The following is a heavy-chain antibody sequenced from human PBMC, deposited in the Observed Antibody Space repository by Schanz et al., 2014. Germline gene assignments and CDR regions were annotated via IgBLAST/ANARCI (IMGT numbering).Heavy chain of an antibody. CDR3: ARGGYSSGWYDRDIAHFDY. J-gene: IGHJ4*02. D-gene: IGHD6-19*01. Sequence: QVQLVQSGADVKKPGSSVRVSCKASGGTFSTYTISWVRQAPGQGLEWMGWISPYNGNTNYAQKLQGRVTMTRDTSTSTVYMELSSLTSEDTAVYYCARGGYSSGWYDRDIAHFDYWGQGTLXTVSS. CDR1: GGTFSTYT. V-gene: IGHV1-18*01. CDR2: ISPYNGNT.